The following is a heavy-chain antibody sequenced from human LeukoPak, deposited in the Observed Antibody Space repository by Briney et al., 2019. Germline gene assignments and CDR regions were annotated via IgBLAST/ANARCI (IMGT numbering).Heavy chain of an antibody. J-gene: IGHJ5*02. CDR2: ISATGGTT. CDR3: AKGKVTAFLDWFDP. Sequence: QPGGSLRLSCAASGFTFSTYAMSWVRQAPGKGLEWVSAISATGGTTYYADSVKGRFTTSRDNSKDTLYLQLNTLRVEDTAIYFCAKGKVTAFLDWFDPWGQGTLVTVSS. D-gene: IGHD2-21*02. V-gene: IGHV3-23*01. CDR1: GFTFSTYA.